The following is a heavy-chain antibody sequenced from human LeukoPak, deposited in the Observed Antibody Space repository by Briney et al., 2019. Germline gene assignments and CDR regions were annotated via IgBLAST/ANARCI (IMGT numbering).Heavy chain of an antibody. D-gene: IGHD3-22*01. CDR3: ARSGYYDSSGYFDY. CDR2: MYHSGST. CDR1: GYSISSGYD. J-gene: IGHJ4*02. Sequence: SETLSLTCTVSGYSISSGYDWGWIRQPPGKGLEWIGSMYHSGSTNYNPSLKSRVTISVDTSKNQFFLKLSSVTATDTAVYYCARSGYYDSSGYFDYWGQGTLVTVSS. V-gene: IGHV4-38-2*02.